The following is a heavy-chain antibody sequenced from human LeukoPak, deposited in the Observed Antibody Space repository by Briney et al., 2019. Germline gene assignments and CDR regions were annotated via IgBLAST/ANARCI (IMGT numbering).Heavy chain of an antibody. D-gene: IGHD1-26*01. J-gene: IGHJ3*02. Sequence: PGGSLRLSCAASGFTFSRYAINWVRQAPGKGLEWVSGISGNGITTYYADSVKGRFTISRDNSKNTLYLQMDSLRAEDTAVYYCAKRLDSGSYWACFDTWGQGTMVTVSS. CDR2: ISGNGITT. V-gene: IGHV3-23*01. CDR3: AKRLDSGSYWACFDT. CDR1: GFTFSRYA.